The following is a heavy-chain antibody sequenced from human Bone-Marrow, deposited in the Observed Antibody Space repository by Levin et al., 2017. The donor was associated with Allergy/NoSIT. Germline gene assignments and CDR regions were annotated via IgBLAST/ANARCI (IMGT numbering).Heavy chain of an antibody. CDR1: GASITDYY. D-gene: IGHD4-23*01. J-gene: IGHJ6*02. V-gene: IGHV4-4*07. CDR3: ARDNGGNGRSMDV. Sequence: SETLSLTCTVSGASITDYYWTWIRQPAGKGLEWIGHMYTSGSTDYSPSLKSRVTMSVDTSKNQFSLKLRSVTAADTAVYYCARDNGGNGRSMDVWGQGTTATVSS. CDR2: MYTSGST.